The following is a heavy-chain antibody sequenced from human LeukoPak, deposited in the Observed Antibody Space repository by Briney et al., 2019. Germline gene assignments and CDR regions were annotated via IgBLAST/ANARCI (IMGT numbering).Heavy chain of an antibody. D-gene: IGHD3-10*01. CDR2: IFHSGST. Sequence: PSGTLSLTCAVSGGSIGASINSPNWWSWVRQPPGKGLEWFGEIFHSGSTNYNPSLKSRVTMSVDKSKNQFSLQLSSVTAADTAVYYCARTGSGNYYRPFDFWGQGTLVTVSS. J-gene: IGHJ4*02. CDR1: GGSIGASINSPNW. CDR3: ARTGSGNYYRPFDF. V-gene: IGHV4-4*02.